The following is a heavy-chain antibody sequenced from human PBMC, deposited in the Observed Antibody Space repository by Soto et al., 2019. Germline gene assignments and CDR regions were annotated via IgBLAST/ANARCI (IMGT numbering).Heavy chain of an antibody. CDR3: ARDRNWNFGGDWFDP. J-gene: IGHJ5*02. CDR2: TYYRSKWYN. D-gene: IGHD1-20*01. CDR1: GDSVSTNSAA. Sequence: SQTLSLTCAISGDSVSTNSAAWNRIRQSPSRGLEWLGRTYYRSKWYNDYAVSVKSRITINPDTSKNQFSLKLSSVTAADTAVYYCARDRNWNFGGDWFDPWGQGTLVTVSS. V-gene: IGHV6-1*01.